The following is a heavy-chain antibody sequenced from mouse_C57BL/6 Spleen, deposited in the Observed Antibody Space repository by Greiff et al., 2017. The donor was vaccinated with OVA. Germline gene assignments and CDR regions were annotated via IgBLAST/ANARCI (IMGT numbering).Heavy chain of an antibody. CDR1: GYTFTSYG. Sequence: QVQLQQPGAELARPGASVKLSCKASGYTFTSYGISWVKQRTGQGLEWIGEIYPSSGYTSYNQKFKGKATLTADKSSSTAYMELRSLTSEDSAVYDGAGPITTVVVRDDFDYWGQGTTLTVSS. J-gene: IGHJ2*01. CDR3: AGPITTVVVRDDFDY. V-gene: IGHV1-81*01. D-gene: IGHD1-1*01. CDR2: IYPSSGYT.